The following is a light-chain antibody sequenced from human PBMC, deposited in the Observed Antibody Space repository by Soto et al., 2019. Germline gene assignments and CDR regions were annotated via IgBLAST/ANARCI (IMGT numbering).Light chain of an antibody. V-gene: IGKV1-39*01. CDR2: AAS. Sequence: DIQMTQSPSSLSASVLDIVTITFLASQSISSYLNWYQHKPGKAPKLLIYAASSLQSGVPSRFSGSGSGTDFTLTISTLQPEDFATYYCHQTFSTRSWTFGQGTKVDI. CDR3: HQTFSTRSWT. CDR1: QSISSY. J-gene: IGKJ1*01.